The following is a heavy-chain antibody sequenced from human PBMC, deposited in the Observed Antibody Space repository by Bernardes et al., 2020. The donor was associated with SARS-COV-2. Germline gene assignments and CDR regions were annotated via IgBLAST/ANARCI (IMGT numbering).Heavy chain of an antibody. J-gene: IGHJ4*02. CDR3: AREEYYYDSSGYTPSFDY. CDR1: GYTFTSYG. V-gene: IGHV1-18*01. CDR2: ISAYNGNT. Sequence: ASVKVSCKASGYTFTSYGISWVRQAPGQGLEWMGWISAYNGNTNYAQKLQGRVTMTTDTSTSTAYMELRSLRSDDTAVYYCAREEYYYDSSGYTPSFDYWGQGTLVTVSS. D-gene: IGHD3-22*01.